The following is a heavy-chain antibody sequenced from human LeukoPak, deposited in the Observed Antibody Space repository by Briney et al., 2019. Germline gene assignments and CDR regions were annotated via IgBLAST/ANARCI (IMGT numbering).Heavy chain of an antibody. J-gene: IGHJ4*02. CDR2: ISYDGSNK. Sequence: GRSLRLSCAASGFTFSSYAMHWVRQAPGKGLEWVAVISYDGSNKYYADSVKGRFTISRDNSKNTLYLQMNSLRAEDTAVYYCAKLSSIRYFDWLLGNFDYWGQGTLVTVSS. V-gene: IGHV3-30-3*01. D-gene: IGHD3-9*01. CDR1: GFTFSSYA. CDR3: AKLSSIRYFDWLLGNFDY.